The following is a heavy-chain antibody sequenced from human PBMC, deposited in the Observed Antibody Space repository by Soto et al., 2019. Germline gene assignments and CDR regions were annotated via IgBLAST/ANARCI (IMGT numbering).Heavy chain of an antibody. CDR1: GFTFSRYG. V-gene: IGHV3-23*01. D-gene: IGHD2-15*01. CDR3: TTDFVVVVAAHDS. J-gene: IGHJ4*02. Sequence: EVQLLESGGGLVQPGGSLRLSCAASGFTFSRYGMSWVRQPPGKGLEWVSAISGSGGDTYYADSVKGRFTISRDNSKNTLYLQMNSLKTEDTAVYYCTTDFVVVVAAHDSWGQGTLVTVSS. CDR2: ISGSGGDT.